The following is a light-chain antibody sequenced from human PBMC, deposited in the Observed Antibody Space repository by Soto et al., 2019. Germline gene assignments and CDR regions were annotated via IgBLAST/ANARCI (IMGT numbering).Light chain of an antibody. V-gene: IGKV1-39*01. J-gene: IGKJ2*01. Sequence: DIQMTQSPSSLSASVGDRVTITCRASQSRNSYLDWYQQRPGKAPKVLIYGASNLQSGVPSRFSGSGSQTDFTLTITSLLPEDCATYYFQQTYSTPQTCGQGTKLEIK. CDR1: QSRNSY. CDR2: GAS. CDR3: QQTYSTPQT.